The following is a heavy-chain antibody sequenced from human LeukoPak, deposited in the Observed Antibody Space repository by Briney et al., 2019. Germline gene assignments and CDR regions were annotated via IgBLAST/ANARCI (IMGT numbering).Heavy chain of an antibody. CDR3: ARVSGSYVNWFDP. Sequence: WASVKVSCKASGGTFSSYAISWVRQAPGQGLEWMGGIIPIFGTANYAQKLQGRVTITTDESPSTAYMELSSLRSEDTAAYYCARVSGSYVNWFDPWGQGTLVTVSS. CDR2: IIPIFGTA. J-gene: IGHJ5*02. CDR1: GGTFSSYA. D-gene: IGHD1-26*01. V-gene: IGHV1-69*05.